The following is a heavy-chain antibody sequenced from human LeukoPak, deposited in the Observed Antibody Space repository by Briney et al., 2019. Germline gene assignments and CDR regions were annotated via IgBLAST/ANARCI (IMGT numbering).Heavy chain of an antibody. V-gene: IGHV4-39*01. CDR3: ARHLYSGYSDDDAFDI. CDR1: GGSISSSSYY. J-gene: IGHJ3*02. Sequence: SETLSLTCTVSGGSISSSSYYWGWIRQPPGKGLEWIGSIYYSGSTYYNPSLKSRVTISVDTSKNQFSLKLSSVTAADTAVYYGARHLYSGYSDDDAFDIWGQGTMVTVSS. D-gene: IGHD5-12*01. CDR2: IYYSGST.